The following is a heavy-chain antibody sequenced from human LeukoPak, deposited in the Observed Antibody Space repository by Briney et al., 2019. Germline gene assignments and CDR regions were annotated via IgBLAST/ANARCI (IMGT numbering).Heavy chain of an antibody. Sequence: GGSLRLSCAASGFTFSSYAMSWVRQAPGKGLEWVSAISGSGGSTYSADSVKGRFTISRDNSKNTLYLQMNSLRAEDTAVYYCAKGHYYDSSGSSDYWGQGTLVTVSS. CDR1: GFTFSSYA. CDR2: ISGSGGST. CDR3: AKGHYYDSSGSSDY. V-gene: IGHV3-23*01. J-gene: IGHJ4*02. D-gene: IGHD3-22*01.